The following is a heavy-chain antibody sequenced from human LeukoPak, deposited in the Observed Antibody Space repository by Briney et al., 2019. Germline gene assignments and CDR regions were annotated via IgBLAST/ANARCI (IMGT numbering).Heavy chain of an antibody. CDR2: IYSAGST. J-gene: IGHJ6*02. Sequence: GGSLRLSCAVSGFTVSSNYMSWVRQAPGKGLEWVSVIYSAGSTNHADSVRGRFTISRDNSKNTLYLQMNSLRVEDTAVYYCARGRYEFSAGMDVWGQGTTVTVSS. D-gene: IGHD5-12*01. CDR3: ARGRYEFSAGMDV. V-gene: IGHV3-53*01. CDR1: GFTVSSNY.